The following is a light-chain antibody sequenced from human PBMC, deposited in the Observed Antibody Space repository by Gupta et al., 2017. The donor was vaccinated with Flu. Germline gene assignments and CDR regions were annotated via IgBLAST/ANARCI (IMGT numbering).Light chain of an antibody. Sequence: DIQMTQSPSSLSASVGDRVTITCRASQGIINNLAWFQQKPGKGPKSLIYAASSRQSGVPSKFSGSGSVSGTDFTLTISNLQPEDSATYFCQHYNSYPPTFGQGTRLEIK. V-gene: IGKV1-16*02. CDR2: AAS. J-gene: IGKJ5*01. CDR3: QHYNSYPPT. CDR1: QGIINN.